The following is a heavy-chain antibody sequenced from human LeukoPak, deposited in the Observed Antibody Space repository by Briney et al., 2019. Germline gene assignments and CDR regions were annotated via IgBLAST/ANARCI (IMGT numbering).Heavy chain of an antibody. CDR1: GFSFSNYA. D-gene: IGHD3-9*01. Sequence: GGSLRPSCAASGFSFSNYAMSWVRQAPGKGLEWVSAISNSGGSTYYADSVKGRFTISRDNSKNTLYLQMNSLRAEDTAVYYCAKDLYYDILTGPSDYWGQGTLVTVSS. J-gene: IGHJ4*02. CDR2: ISNSGGST. CDR3: AKDLYYDILTGPSDY. V-gene: IGHV3-23*01.